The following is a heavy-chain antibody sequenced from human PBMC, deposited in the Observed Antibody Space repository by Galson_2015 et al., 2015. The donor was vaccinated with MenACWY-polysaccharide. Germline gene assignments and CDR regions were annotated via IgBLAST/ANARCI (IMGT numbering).Heavy chain of an antibody. D-gene: IGHD1-26*01. J-gene: IGHJ4*02. CDR3: AKDRSVVGATTSDY. Sequence: SLRLSCAASGFTFSSYAMSWVRQAPGKGLEWVSVISGNGGSTYYTDSVKGRFTISRDNSKTTLYLQMNSLRAEDTAVYYCAKDRSVVGATTSDYWGQGTLVTVSS. CDR1: GFTFSSYA. CDR2: ISGNGGST. V-gene: IGHV3-23*01.